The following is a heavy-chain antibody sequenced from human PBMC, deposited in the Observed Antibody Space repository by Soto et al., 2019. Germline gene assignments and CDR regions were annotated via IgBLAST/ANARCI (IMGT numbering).Heavy chain of an antibody. D-gene: IGHD1-26*01. Sequence: EVQLLESGGGLVQPGGSLRLSCAASGFTFSSYAMSWVRQAPGKGLEWVSAISGSGGSTYYADSVKGRFTISRDNSKNPLYLQMNSLRAEDTAVYYCAKDPGRELRPFDYWGQGTLVTVSS. J-gene: IGHJ4*02. CDR1: GFTFSSYA. V-gene: IGHV3-23*01. CDR2: ISGSGGST. CDR3: AKDPGRELRPFDY.